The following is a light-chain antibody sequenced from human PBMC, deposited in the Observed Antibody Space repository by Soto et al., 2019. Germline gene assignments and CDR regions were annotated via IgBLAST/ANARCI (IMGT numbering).Light chain of an antibody. CDR2: AAS. Sequence: DIQMTQSPSSLSASVGDRVTITCRASQSISSYLNWYQQKPGEAPKLLIYAASSLQSGVPSRFSGSGSGTDFTLTISSLQPEDFATYYCQQSYSTLGTFGQGTKQEIK. CDR3: QQSYSTLGT. V-gene: IGKV1-39*01. J-gene: IGKJ2*02. CDR1: QSISSY.